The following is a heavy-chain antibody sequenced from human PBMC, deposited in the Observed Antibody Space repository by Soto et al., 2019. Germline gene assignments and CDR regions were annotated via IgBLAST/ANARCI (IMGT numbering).Heavy chain of an antibody. Sequence: ASVKVSCNASGYTFTGYYMHWVRQAPGQGLEWMGWINPNSGGTNYAQKFQGRVTMTRDTSISTAYMELSRLRSDDTAVYYCAREGIVVVPAARDAFDIWGQGTMVTVSS. CDR2: INPNSGGT. V-gene: IGHV1-2*02. CDR3: AREGIVVVPAARDAFDI. CDR1: GYTFTGYY. J-gene: IGHJ3*02. D-gene: IGHD2-2*01.